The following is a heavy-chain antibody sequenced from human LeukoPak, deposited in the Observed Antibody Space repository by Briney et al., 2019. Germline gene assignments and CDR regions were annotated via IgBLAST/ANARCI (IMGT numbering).Heavy chain of an antibody. D-gene: IGHD3-22*01. CDR3: ARDNYDSSTPYYFDY. V-gene: IGHV3-23*01. J-gene: IGHJ4*02. CDR2: ISGSGGST. Sequence: GGSLRPSCAASGFTFSSYGMSWVRQAPGKGLEWVSAISGSGGSTYYADSVKGRFTISRDNAKNSLYLQMNSLRAEDTAVYYCARDNYDSSTPYYFDYWGQGTLVTVSS. CDR1: GFTFSSYG.